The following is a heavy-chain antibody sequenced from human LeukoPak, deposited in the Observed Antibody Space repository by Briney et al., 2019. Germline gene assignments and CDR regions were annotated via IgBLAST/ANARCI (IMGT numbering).Heavy chain of an antibody. CDR2: INSDGSST. CDR1: GFTFSSYW. CDR3: ATHGRGSSTKNL. V-gene: IGHV3-74*01. J-gene: IGHJ4*02. Sequence: GGSLRLSCAASGFTFSSYWMHWGCQAPGKGLVWVSRINSDGSSTSYAASVKGRFTISRENAKNALYLQMNSRRAEDTAVYYCATHGRGSSTKNLWGQGTLVTVSS. D-gene: IGHD6-13*01.